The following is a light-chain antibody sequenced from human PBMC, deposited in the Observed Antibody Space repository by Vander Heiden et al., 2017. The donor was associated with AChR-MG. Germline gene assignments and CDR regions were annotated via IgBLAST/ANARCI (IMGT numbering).Light chain of an antibody. V-gene: IGKV1-5*01. CDR2: DAS. Sequence: DIQMTQSPSTLSASVGDRVTITCRASQSISSWLAWYQQKPGKAPKLLIYDASSLESGVPSRFSGSGSGTEFTRTISSLQPDDFATYYCQQYNSYPETFGPGTKVDIK. J-gene: IGKJ3*01. CDR1: QSISSW. CDR3: QQYNSYPET.